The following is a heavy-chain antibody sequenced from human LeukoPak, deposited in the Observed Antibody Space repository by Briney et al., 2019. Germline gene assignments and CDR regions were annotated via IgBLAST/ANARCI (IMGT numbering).Heavy chain of an antibody. CDR1: GFTFSSYA. Sequence: GGSLRLSCAASGFTFSSYAMSWVRQTPGKGLEWVSAISGSGGSTYYADSVKGRFAISRDNSKNTLYLQMNSLRAEDTAVYYCAKREVATRYFDYWGQGTLVTVSS. J-gene: IGHJ4*02. D-gene: IGHD5-12*01. CDR3: AKREVATRYFDY. V-gene: IGHV3-23*01. CDR2: ISGSGGST.